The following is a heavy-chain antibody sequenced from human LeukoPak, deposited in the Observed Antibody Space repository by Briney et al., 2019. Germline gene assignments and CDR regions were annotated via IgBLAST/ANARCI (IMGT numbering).Heavy chain of an antibody. J-gene: IGHJ4*02. V-gene: IGHV3-48*02. CDR2: IFSNTM. CDR1: GFTFSSYS. D-gene: IGHD3-22*01. Sequence: GGSLRLSCAASGFTFSSYSMNWVRQAPGKGLEWISNIFSNTMYYADSVEGRFTISRDNAKNSLYLQMNSLRDEDTAVYYCARTHSSGYYRGFDYWGQRTLVTVSS. CDR3: ARTHSSGYYRGFDY.